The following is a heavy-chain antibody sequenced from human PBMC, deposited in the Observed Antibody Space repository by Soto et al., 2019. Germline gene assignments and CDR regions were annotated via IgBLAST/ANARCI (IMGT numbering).Heavy chain of an antibody. CDR2: INPNSGGT. CDR1: GYTCTGDD. D-gene: IGHD3-10*01. J-gene: IGHJ4*02. Sequence: ASVKLSCKSYGYTCTGDDMHCVRQAPGQALEWMAWINPNSGGTTYAQKFQGRVPMTRATSISTAYMELSRLRSDDTAVYYCARSGLTLDFDYWGQGTLVTVS. V-gene: IGHV1-2*02. CDR3: ARSGLTLDFDY.